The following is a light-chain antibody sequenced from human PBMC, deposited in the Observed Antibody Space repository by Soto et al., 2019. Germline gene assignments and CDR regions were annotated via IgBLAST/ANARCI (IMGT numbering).Light chain of an antibody. CDR3: QRYGGMWT. CDR2: DAS. Sequence: DIPMTQSPSTLSAYVGDRVTITCRASQSITNRLAWYQQKPGEAPKVLIYDASNLESGVPSRFSGRGFGTEFILNISSLHPDDFAMYWCQRYGGMWTFAQGTRVEMK. J-gene: IGKJ1*01. CDR1: QSITNR. V-gene: IGKV1-5*01.